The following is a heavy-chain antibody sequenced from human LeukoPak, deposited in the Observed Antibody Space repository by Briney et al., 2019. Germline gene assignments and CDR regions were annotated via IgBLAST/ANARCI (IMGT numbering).Heavy chain of an antibody. V-gene: IGHV3-30*04. CDR2: ISYDGSNK. D-gene: IGHD4-17*01. CDR1: GFTFSSYA. Sequence: GGSLRLSCAASGFTFSSYAMPWVRQAPGKGLEWVAVISYDGSNKYYADSVKGRFTISRDNYKTTLYLQMNSLRAEDTAVYYCARDQDKTTVTTDYWGQGTLVTVSS. CDR3: ARDQDKTTVTTDY. J-gene: IGHJ4*02.